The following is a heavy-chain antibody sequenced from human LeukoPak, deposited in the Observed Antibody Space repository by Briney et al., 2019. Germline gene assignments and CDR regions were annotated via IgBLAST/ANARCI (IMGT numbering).Heavy chain of an antibody. V-gene: IGHV4-34*01. D-gene: IGHD3-10*01. J-gene: IGHJ5*02. CDR2: INHSGST. CDR3: ARDQGYYYGSGSYYS. CDR1: GGSFSGYY. Sequence: SETLSLTCAVYGGSFSGYYWSWIRQPPGKWLEWIGEINHSGSTNYNPSLKSRVTISVDTSKNQFSLKLSSVTAADTAVYYCARDQGYYYGSGSYYSWRQGTLVTVSS.